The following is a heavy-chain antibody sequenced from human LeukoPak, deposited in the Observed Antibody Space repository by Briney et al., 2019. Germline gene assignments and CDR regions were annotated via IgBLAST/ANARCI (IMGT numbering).Heavy chain of an antibody. J-gene: IGHJ4*02. CDR1: GFTFSSCE. D-gene: IGHD3-10*01. V-gene: IGHV3-48*03. CDR2: ISSSGSTI. Sequence: GGSLRPSRAASGFTFSSCEMNWVRQAPGKGLEWVSYISSSGSTIYYAASVKGRFTISRDNAKNSLYLQMNSLRAEDTAVYYCARDGKGRNRIGYYFDYWGQGTLVTVSS. CDR3: ARDGKGRNRIGYYFDY.